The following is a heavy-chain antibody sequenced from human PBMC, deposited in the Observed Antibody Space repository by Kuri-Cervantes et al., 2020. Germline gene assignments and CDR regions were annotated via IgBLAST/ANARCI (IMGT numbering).Heavy chain of an antibody. D-gene: IGHD2-15*01. Sequence: ASVKVSCKASGYTFTGYYMHWVRQAPGQGLEWMGWINPNSGGTNYEQKFQGWVTMTRDTSISTVYMELSSLRSEDTAVYYCARVLGYCSGGSCYALGYWGQGTLVTVSS. CDR1: GYTFTGYY. J-gene: IGHJ4*02. CDR2: INPNSGGT. V-gene: IGHV1-2*04. CDR3: ARVLGYCSGGSCYALGY.